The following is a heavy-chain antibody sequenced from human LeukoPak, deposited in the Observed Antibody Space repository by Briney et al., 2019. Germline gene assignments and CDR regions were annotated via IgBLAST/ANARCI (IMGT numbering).Heavy chain of an antibody. J-gene: IGHJ4*02. CDR2: ISSSSSYI. V-gene: IGHV3-21*01. CDR1: GFTFSSYS. CDR3: ASDKGDFAPFDY. Sequence: GGSLRLSCAASGFTFSSYSMNWVRQAPGKGLEWVSSISSSSSYIYYADSVKGRLTISRDNAKNSLYLQMNSLRAEDTAVYYCASDKGDFAPFDYWGQGTLVTVSP. D-gene: IGHD2-21*02.